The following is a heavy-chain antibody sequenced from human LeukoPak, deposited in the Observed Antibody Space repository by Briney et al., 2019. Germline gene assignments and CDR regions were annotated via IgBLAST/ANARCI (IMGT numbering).Heavy chain of an antibody. CDR3: ARSRLGYCSSTSCFREGYYYMDV. J-gene: IGHJ6*03. V-gene: IGHV4-31*03. Sequence: SQTLSLTCTVSGGSISSGGYYWSWIRQHPGKGLEWIGYIYYSGSTYYNPSLKSRVTISVDTSKNQFSLKLSSVTAADTAVYYCARSRLGYCSSTSCFREGYYYMDVWGKGTTVTVSS. CDR1: GGSISSGGYY. CDR2: IYYSGST. D-gene: IGHD2-2*01.